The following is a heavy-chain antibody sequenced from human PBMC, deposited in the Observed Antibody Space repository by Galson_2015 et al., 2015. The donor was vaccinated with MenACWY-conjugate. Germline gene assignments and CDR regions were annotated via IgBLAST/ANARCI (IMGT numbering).Heavy chain of an antibody. D-gene: IGHD6-19*01. V-gene: IGHV3-23*02. CDR1: EFSFSDYA. CDR2: ISGDGGTT. Sequence: SLRLSCAASEFSFSDYAMNWVRQAPGKGLGWVATISGDGGTTYYGDSVKGRCTISRDNRKDTLVLQMNSLRGEDTAIYYCAKGPLRYSSGWYYFDYWGQGTLVTVSS. J-gene: IGHJ4*02. CDR3: AKGPLRYSSGWYYFDY.